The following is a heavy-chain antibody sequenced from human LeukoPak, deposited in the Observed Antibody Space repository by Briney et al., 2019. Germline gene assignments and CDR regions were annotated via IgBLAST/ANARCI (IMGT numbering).Heavy chain of an antibody. Sequence: PGGSLRLSCSASGFTFSDYWMIWVRKAPGKGLEWVANIRQDDSEKNYVDSVKGRFTISRDNAKFSLYLQMSSLRAEDTAVYYCATDRKVGTWDPRFNYWGQGTLVTVSS. V-gene: IGHV3-7*01. D-gene: IGHD4-23*01. CDR2: IRQDDSEK. CDR3: ATDRKVGTWDPRFNY. CDR1: GFTFSDYW. J-gene: IGHJ4*02.